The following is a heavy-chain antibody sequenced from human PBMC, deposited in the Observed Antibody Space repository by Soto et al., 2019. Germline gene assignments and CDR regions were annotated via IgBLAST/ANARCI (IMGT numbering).Heavy chain of an antibody. CDR3: ARDSDNWNDDY. V-gene: IGHV1-69*08. CDR2: IIPILGIA. J-gene: IGHJ4*02. Sequence: QVQLVQSGAEVKKPGSSVKVSCKASGGTFSSYTISWVRQAPGQGLEWMGRIIPILGIANYAQKFQGRVTLTVXKSTSTAYMELSSLRSEDTAVYYCARDSDNWNDDYWGQGTLVTVSS. D-gene: IGHD1-1*01. CDR1: GGTFSSYT.